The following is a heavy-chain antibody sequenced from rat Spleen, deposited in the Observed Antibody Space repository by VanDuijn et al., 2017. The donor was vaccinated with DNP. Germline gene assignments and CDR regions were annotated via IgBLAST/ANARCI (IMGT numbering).Heavy chain of an antibody. CDR1: GFSLDTYG. J-gene: IGHJ3*01. D-gene: IGHD5-1*01. CDR2: ITGGGTT. CDR3: ANGSPFTY. V-gene: IGHV2S12*01. Sequence: QVQLKESGPGLVQPSRTLSLTCTVSGFSLDTYGVNWVRQSPGKGLEWIAEITGGGTTYYNSALKSRLSITRDTSKSQVFLRMDSLQTEDTAIYFCANGSPFTYWGQGTLVTVSS.